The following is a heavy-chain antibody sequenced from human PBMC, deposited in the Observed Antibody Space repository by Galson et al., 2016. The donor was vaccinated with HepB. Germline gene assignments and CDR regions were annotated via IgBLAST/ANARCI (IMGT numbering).Heavy chain of an antibody. CDR1: GATFSTYS. CDR3: ARGIPTGYFDY. Sequence: SLRLSCAASGATFSTYSMHWVRQAPGKGLEWVSVIYSGGSTSYAGSVKGRFTISRDNFKNTLYLQMNSLRAEDTAVYYCARGIPTGYFDYWGQGTLVTVSS. J-gene: IGHJ4*02. V-gene: IGHV3-53*01. CDR2: IYSGGST. D-gene: IGHD4-17*01.